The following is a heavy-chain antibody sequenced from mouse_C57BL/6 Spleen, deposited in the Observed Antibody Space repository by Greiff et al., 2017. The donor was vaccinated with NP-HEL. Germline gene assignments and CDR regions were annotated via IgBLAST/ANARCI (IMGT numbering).Heavy chain of an antibody. Sequence: VQLQQSGPELVKPGASVKISCKASGYAFSSSWMNWVKQRPGKGLEWIGRIYPGDGDTNYNGKFKGKATLTADKSSSTAYMQLSSLTSEDSAVYFCARLGGYPYYYAMDYWGQGTSVTVSS. CDR3: ARLGGYPYYYAMDY. J-gene: IGHJ4*01. V-gene: IGHV1-82*01. D-gene: IGHD2-2*01. CDR2: IYPGDGDT. CDR1: GYAFSSSW.